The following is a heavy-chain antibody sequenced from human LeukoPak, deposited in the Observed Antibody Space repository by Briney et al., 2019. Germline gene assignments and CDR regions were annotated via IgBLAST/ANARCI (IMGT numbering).Heavy chain of an antibody. CDR1: GFTFSSYG. CDR2: ISGTGPYT. Sequence: GGSLRLSCGASGFTFSSYGVYWVRQAPGKGLEWVSSISGTGPYTHYADSVKGRFVISRDNAKSSLYLQMNSLRDEDTGVYYCARESAPSYWGQGTRVSVSS. J-gene: IGHJ4*02. CDR3: ARESAPSY. V-gene: IGHV3-21*01.